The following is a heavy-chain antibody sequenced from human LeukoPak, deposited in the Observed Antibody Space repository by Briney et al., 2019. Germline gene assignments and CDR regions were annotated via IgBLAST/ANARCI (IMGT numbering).Heavy chain of an antibody. Sequence: SETLSLTCTVSGGSVSGYYWSWIRQPPGKGLEWISCVYYNGATHYNPSLKSRVIISIDTSNNQFSLKMSSVIAADTAVYYCAGDLGHVTLGSTYYHNWFDPWGQGTLVTVSS. D-gene: IGHD3-22*01. CDR2: VYYNGAT. J-gene: IGHJ5*02. V-gene: IGHV4-59*02. CDR3: AGDLGHVTLGSTYYHNWFDP. CDR1: GGSVSGYY.